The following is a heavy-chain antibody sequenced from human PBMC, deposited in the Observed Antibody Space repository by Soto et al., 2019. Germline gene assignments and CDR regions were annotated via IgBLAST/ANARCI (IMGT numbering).Heavy chain of an antibody. Sequence: QVQLVESGGGLVKPGGSLRLSCAASEFTFSDYYMSWIRQAPGKGLEWVSYISSSGSTIYYADSVKGLFTISRDNAKNALYLQMNSLRAEDTAVYSCARKTYSSSCSDYWGQGTLVSVSS. CDR3: ARKTYSSSCSDY. CDR2: ISSSGSTI. V-gene: IGHV3-11*01. J-gene: IGHJ4*02. D-gene: IGHD6-13*01. CDR1: EFTFSDYY.